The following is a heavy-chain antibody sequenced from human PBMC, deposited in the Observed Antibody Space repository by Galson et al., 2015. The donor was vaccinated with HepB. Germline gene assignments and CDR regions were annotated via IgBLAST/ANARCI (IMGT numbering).Heavy chain of an antibody. J-gene: IGHJ5*02. CDR2: IYYSGST. CDR3: ARGPGGAAFPGSGSEGFDP. V-gene: IGHV4-59*02. Sequence: SETLSLTCTVSGGSVSGHYWSWIRQPPGKGLEWIGFIYYSGSTNYSPSLQSRVTISVDTSKNQFSLKMTSVSAADAAVYYCARGPGGAAFPGSGSEGFDPWGQGTLVTVSS. CDR1: GGSVSGHY. D-gene: IGHD3-3*02.